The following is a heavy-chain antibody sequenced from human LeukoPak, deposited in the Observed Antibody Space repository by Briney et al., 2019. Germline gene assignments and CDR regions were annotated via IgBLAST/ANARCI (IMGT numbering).Heavy chain of an antibody. Sequence: SETLSLTCTGSGSSISNYYCSWIRQAPGEGLDWSGYIYNTKTRSTNNNLSLMSRVTISVDPSENQFSLKVSSVTAADTAFYYCARGALLYAGNPHDGFDIWGQGTMVTVSS. CDR2: IYNTKTRST. J-gene: IGHJ3*02. V-gene: IGHV4-59*12. D-gene: IGHD4-23*01. CDR3: ARGALLYAGNPHDGFDI. CDR1: GSSISNYY.